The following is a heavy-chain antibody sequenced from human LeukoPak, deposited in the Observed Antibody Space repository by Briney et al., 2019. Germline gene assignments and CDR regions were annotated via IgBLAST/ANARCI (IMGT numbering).Heavy chain of an antibody. CDR1: GFTFSSYA. CDR3: AKWIYYYDSSGYY. Sequence: TGGSLRLSCAASGFTFSSYAMTWVRRAPGKGLERVSVISGSGDKTYYADSVKGQFTISRDNSQNTLYLQMNSLRAEDTAVYYCAKWIYYYDSSGYYWGQGTLVTVSS. D-gene: IGHD3-22*01. CDR2: ISGSGDKT. J-gene: IGHJ4*02. V-gene: IGHV3-23*01.